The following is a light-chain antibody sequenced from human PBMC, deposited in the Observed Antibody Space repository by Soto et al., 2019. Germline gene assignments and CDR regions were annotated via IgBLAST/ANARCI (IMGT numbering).Light chain of an antibody. CDR3: QQYNSYWT. CDR2: DAS. CDR1: QSISSW. J-gene: IGKJ1*01. V-gene: IGKV1-5*01. Sequence: IQMTQSPATLSASVVDRVPITCRASQSISSWLAWYQQKPGKAPKLLIYDASSLESGVPSRFSGSGSGTEFTLTISSLQPDDFATYYCQQYNSYWTFGQGTKVDI.